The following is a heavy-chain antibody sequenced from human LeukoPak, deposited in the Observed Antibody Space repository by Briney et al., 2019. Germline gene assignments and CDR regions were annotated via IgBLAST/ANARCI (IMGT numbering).Heavy chain of an antibody. CDR1: GFTFSSYA. V-gene: IGHV3-73*01. J-gene: IGHJ4*02. D-gene: IGHD6-13*01. CDR3: TRLLIAGFDY. CDR2: IRSKANNYAT. Sequence: PGGSLRLSCAASGFTFSSYATSWVRQASGKGLEWVGRIRSKANNYATAYAASVKGRFTISRDDSKNTAYLQMNSLKTEDTAVYYCTRLLIAGFDYWGQGTLVTVSS.